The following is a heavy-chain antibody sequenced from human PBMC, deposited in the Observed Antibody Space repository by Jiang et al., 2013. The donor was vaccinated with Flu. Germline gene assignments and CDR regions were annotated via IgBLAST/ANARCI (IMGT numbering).Heavy chain of an antibody. Sequence: AVYGGSVQWLLLELDPPAPTGRGRGVGLGKVNHSGSTNYNPSLKSRVTISVDTSKNQFSLKLSSVTAADTAVYYCARGSKDIVVVPAAPGYYYYYGMDVWGKGTTVTVSS. CDR2: VNHSGST. J-gene: IGHJ6*04. D-gene: IGHD2-2*01. CDR3: ARGSKDIVVVPAAPGYYYYYGMDV. V-gene: IGHV4-34*01. CDR1: GGSVQWLL.